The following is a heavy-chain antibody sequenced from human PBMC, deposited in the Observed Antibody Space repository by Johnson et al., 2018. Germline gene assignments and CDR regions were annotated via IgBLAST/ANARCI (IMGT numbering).Heavy chain of an antibody. J-gene: IGHJ3*02. CDR2: ISYHGSNK. D-gene: IGHD3-3*01. Sequence: QLQASGGGVVQPGRSLRLSCAASGFRFSDYAFHWVRQAPGTGLEWVAVISYHGSNKYYADSVKGRFTISRDNSKKTLYLQMNSLRAEDTAVYYCAKDRTSGGDAFDIWGRGTMVTVSS. CDR1: GFRFSDYA. V-gene: IGHV3-30*18. CDR3: AKDRTSGGDAFDI.